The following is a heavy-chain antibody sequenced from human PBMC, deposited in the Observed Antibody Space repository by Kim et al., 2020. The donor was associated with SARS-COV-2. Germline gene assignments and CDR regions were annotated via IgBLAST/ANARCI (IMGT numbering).Heavy chain of an antibody. CDR3: ARDVVVPAAMGFDY. D-gene: IGHD2-2*01. J-gene: IGHJ4*02. CDR2: IYYSGST. Sequence: SETLSLTCTVSGGSVSSGSYYWSWIRQPPGKGLEWIGNIYYSGSTNYNPSLKSRVTISVDTSKNQFSLKLSSVTAADTAVYYCARDVVVPAAMGFDYWGQGTLVTVSS. CDR1: GGSVSSGSYY. V-gene: IGHV4-61*01.